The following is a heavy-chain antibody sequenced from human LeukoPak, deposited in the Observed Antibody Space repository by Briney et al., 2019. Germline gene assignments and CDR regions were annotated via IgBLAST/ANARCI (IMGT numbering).Heavy chain of an antibody. D-gene: IGHD1-14*01. CDR3: ARARITAVPYYFDY. V-gene: IGHV4-61*02. CDR1: GGSISSGSYH. J-gene: IGHJ4*02. CDR2: IYSTGST. Sequence: SETLSLTCSVSGGSISSGSYHWSWIRQPAGKGLEWIGRIYSTGSTNYNPSLRGRVTISVDTSKNQFSLKLSSVTAADTAVYYCARARITAVPYYFDYWGQGTLVTVSS.